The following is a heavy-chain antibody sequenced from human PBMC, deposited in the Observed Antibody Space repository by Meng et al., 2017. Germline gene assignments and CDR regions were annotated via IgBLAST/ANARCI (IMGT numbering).Heavy chain of an antibody. CDR2: IYYSGST. Sequence: SETLSLTCTVSGGSISSYYWSWIRQPPGKGLEWIGYIYYSGSTNYNPSLKSRVTISVDTSKNQFSLKLSSVTAADTAVYYCARDGFDSGSYYIYYYYGMDVWGQGTTVTVSS. J-gene: IGHJ6*02. D-gene: IGHD3-10*01. V-gene: IGHV4-59*01. CDR1: GGSISSYY. CDR3: ARDGFDSGSYYIYYYYGMDV.